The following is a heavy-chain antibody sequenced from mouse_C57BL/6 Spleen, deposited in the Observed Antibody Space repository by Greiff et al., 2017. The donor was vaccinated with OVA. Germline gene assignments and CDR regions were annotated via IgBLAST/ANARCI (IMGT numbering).Heavy chain of an antibody. V-gene: IGHV1-72*01. CDR2: IDPNSGGT. CDR3: AREMRHDYLYAMDY. J-gene: IGHJ4*01. D-gene: IGHD2-4*01. CDR1: GYTFTSYW. Sequence: QVQLQQPGAELVKPGASVKLSCKASGYTFTSYWMHWVKQRPGRGLEWIGRIDPNSGGTKYNQKFKSKATLTVDKPSSTAYMQLSSLTSEDSAVYYCAREMRHDYLYAMDYWGQGTSVTVSS.